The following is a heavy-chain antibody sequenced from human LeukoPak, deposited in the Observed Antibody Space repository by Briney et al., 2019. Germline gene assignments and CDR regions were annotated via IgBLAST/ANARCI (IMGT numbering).Heavy chain of an antibody. V-gene: IGHV4-4*07. CDR3: AKDHDYGDYGGLG. D-gene: IGHD4-17*01. CDR2: ICNSGST. CDR1: GGSISNYC. J-gene: IGHJ4*02. Sequence: SETLSLTCTVSGGSISNYCWSCIRQPAGKGLEWIGRICNSGSTNYNPSLKSRVTMSVDTSKNQFSLKLTSVTAADTAVYYCAKDHDYGDYGGLGWGQGTLVTVSS.